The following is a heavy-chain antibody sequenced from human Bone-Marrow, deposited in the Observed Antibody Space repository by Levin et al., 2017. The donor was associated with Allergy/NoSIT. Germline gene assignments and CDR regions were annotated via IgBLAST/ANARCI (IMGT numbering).Heavy chain of an antibody. CDR3: AKEAATLYFDS. D-gene: IGHD6-25*01. Sequence: GGSLGLSCAASKFTFSTYDMHWVRQAPGKGLEWVAIISSDGNKAHYADSVEGRFTISRDNSKNTLYLQMNSLRVEDTAVYFCAKEAATLYFDSWGQGALVTVSS. CDR1: KFTFSTYD. J-gene: IGHJ4*02. CDR2: ISSDGNKA. V-gene: IGHV3-30*18.